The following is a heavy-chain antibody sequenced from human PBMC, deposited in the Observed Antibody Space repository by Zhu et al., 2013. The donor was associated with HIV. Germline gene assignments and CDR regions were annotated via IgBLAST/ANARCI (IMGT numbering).Heavy chain of an antibody. Sequence: VQLVQSGAEVKKPGSSVKVSCKASGGTFSSYAISWVRQAPGQGLEWMGGIIPIFGTANYAQKFQGRVTITADESTSTAYMELSSLRSEDTAVYYCARAVVPAAILWGSWQPYYFDYWGQGTLVTVSS. V-gene: IGHV1-69*01. CDR3: ARAVVPAAILWGSWQPYYFDY. D-gene: IGHD2-2*01. J-gene: IGHJ4*02. CDR2: IIPIFGTA. CDR1: GGTFSSYA.